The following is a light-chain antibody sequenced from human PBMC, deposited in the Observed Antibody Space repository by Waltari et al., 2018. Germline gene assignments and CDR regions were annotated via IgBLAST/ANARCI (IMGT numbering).Light chain of an antibody. J-gene: IGLJ2*01. CDR2: DVS. CDR3: SSYISSSTLEL. V-gene: IGLV2-14*03. Sequence: HSALTQPASVSGSPGQSITISCTGTSSDVGGYNYVSWYQQHPGKAPKLIIYDVSNRPAGVSNLFSGSKSGNTASLTISGLQAEDEADYYCSSYISSSTLELFGGGTSLTVL. CDR1: SSDVGGYNY.